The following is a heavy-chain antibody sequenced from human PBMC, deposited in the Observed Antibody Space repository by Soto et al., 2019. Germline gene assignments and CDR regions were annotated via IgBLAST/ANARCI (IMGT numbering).Heavy chain of an antibody. CDR1: GYTFTSYG. Sequence: QVQLVQSGAEVKKPGASVKVSCKASGYTFTSYGISWVRQAPGQGLEWMGWISAYNGNTNYAQKLQGRVTMTTDTSKSTAYMELSSLRSDDTAVYYCAREHWDSSSWYGVGYYYYGMDVWGQGTTVTVSS. D-gene: IGHD6-13*01. J-gene: IGHJ6*02. CDR3: AREHWDSSSWYGVGYYYYGMDV. CDR2: ISAYNGNT. V-gene: IGHV1-18*01.